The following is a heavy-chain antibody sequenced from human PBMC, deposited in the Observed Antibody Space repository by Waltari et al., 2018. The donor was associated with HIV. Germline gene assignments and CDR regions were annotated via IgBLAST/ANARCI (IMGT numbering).Heavy chain of an antibody. CDR1: SESFSGNY. CDR2: VNHSGST. D-gene: IGHD6-13*01. V-gene: IGHV4-34*01. Sequence: QVQLKQRGAGVLKTSETRSPTCAVYSESFSGNYWSWIRQPPGKGLEWIGEVNHSGSTNYNPSLKSQVTISIDTSKKQFSLRLTSVTAADTALYYCARMPILGYGSYAFDSWGQGTLVTVSS. CDR3: ARMPILGYGSYAFDS. J-gene: IGHJ4*02.